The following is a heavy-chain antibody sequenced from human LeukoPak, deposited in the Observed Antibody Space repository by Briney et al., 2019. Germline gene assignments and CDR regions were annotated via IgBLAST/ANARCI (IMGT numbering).Heavy chain of an antibody. CDR1: GGSISSSSYY. CDR2: IYYSGST. V-gene: IGHV4-39*01. CDR3: AIRYCSSTSCFLSLYYYYGMDV. Sequence: PSETLSLTCTVSGGSISSSSYYWGWIRQPPGKGLEWIGSIYYSGSTYYNPSLKSRVTISVDTSKNQFSLKLSSVTAADTAVYYCAIRYCSSTSCFLSLYYYYGMDVWGQGTTVTVSS. J-gene: IGHJ6*02. D-gene: IGHD2-2*01.